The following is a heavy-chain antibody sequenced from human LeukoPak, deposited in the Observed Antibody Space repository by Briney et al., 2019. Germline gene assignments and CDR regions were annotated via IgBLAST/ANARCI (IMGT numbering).Heavy chain of an antibody. CDR3: ARYTTGAFDY. D-gene: IGHD1-1*01. Sequence: GESLKISCKGSGYSFTNSFIGWVRQMPGKGLEWMGIIFPDSDTRYSPSFQGQVAFSVDHLISTAYLQWSSLKPSDTAMYYCARYTTGAFDYWGQGTLVTVSS. CDR1: GYSFTNSF. V-gene: IGHV5-51*04. J-gene: IGHJ4*02. CDR2: IFPDSDT.